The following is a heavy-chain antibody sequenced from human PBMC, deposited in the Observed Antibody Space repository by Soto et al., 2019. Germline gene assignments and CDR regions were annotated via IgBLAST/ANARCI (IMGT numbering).Heavy chain of an antibody. D-gene: IGHD2-2*01. J-gene: IGHJ6*02. CDR2: IGGSGGST. Sequence: AGGSLRPSCAASGFTFSSYAKRWVRQAPGNGLDWVSAIGGSGGSTYHADSVTGRFTISRDNSKNTLYLQMNRLRAEDTAVYYCAKEGSISLRLLYYYFGMDVWGQGTTVTVSS. V-gene: IGHV3-23*01. CDR3: AKEGSISLRLLYYYFGMDV. CDR1: GFTFSSYA.